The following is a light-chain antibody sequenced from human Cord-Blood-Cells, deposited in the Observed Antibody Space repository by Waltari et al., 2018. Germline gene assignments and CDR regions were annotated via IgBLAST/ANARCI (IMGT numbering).Light chain of an antibody. CDR2: EVS. Sequence: QSALPQPPPASGSPGQSVTLSRTGTSSDVGAYNYVSWYQQHPGKAPKLMIYEVSKRPSGVPDRFSGSKSGNTASLTVSGLQAEDEADYYCSSYAGSNNWVFGGGTKLTVL. CDR3: SSYAGSNNWV. J-gene: IGLJ3*02. CDR1: SSDVGAYNY. V-gene: IGLV2-8*01.